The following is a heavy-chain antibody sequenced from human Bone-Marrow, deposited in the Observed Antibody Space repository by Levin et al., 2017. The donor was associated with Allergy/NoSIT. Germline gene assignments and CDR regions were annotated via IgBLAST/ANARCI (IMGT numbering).Heavy chain of an antibody. V-gene: IGHV1-8*01. J-gene: IGHJ6*02. CDR3: ARAVRNQLVSDV. Sequence: ASVKVSCKASGYTFSTYDITWVRQATGQGLEWVGWMNPNSGNTGYAQRFQGRVTMTRDTSISTAYMELSSLKSEDTAVYYCARAVRNQLVSDVWGPGTTVSVSS. D-gene: IGHD2-2*01. CDR2: MNPNSGNT. CDR1: GYTFSTYD.